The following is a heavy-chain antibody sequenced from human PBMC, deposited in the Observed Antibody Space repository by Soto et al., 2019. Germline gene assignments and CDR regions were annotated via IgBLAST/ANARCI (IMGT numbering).Heavy chain of an antibody. D-gene: IGHD5-18*01. J-gene: IGHJ6*02. CDR2: ISGSGGST. V-gene: IGHV3-23*01. CDR1: GFTFSSYA. Sequence: GGSLRLSCAASGFTFSSYAMSWVRQAPGKGLEWVSAISGSGGSTYYADSVKGRFTISRDNSKNTLYLQMNSLRAEDTAVYYCARDLIQLRTYGMDVWGQGTTVTVSS. CDR3: ARDLIQLRTYGMDV.